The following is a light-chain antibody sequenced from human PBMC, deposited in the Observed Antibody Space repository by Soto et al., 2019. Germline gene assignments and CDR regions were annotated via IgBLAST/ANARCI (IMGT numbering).Light chain of an antibody. CDR2: GAS. J-gene: IGKJ3*01. V-gene: IGKV3-20*01. Sequence: EIVLTQSPATLSLSPRERATLSCRASQSVSSSYLACYQQKPGQAPRLLIYGASSRATRITDRFSGSGSGTDFTPTISRLEPEDLAGYCCQQYGCSPQFTFGPGTKVDIK. CDR1: QSVSSSY. CDR3: QQYGCSPQFT.